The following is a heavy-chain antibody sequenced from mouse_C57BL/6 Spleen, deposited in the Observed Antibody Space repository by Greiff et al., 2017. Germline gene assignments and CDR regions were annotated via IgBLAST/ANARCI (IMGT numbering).Heavy chain of an antibody. Sequence: EVQRVESGGGLVKPGGSLKLSCAASGFTFSDYGMHWVRQAPEKGLEWVAYISSGSSTIYYADTVKGRFTISRDNAKNTLFLQMTSLRSEDTAMYYCARPGGLRLPWFAYWGQGTLVTVSA. CDR3: ARPGGLRLPWFAY. J-gene: IGHJ3*01. D-gene: IGHD1-2*01. V-gene: IGHV5-17*01. CDR2: ISSGSSTI. CDR1: GFTFSDYG.